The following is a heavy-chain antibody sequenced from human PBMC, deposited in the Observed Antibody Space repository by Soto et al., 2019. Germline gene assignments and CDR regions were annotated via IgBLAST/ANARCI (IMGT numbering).Heavy chain of an antibody. V-gene: IGHV4-34*01. CDR2: INQSGGN. CDR1: GGSFSGYY. Sequence: QVQLQQWGAGLLKPSETLSLTCAVYGGSFSGYYWSWIRQPPGKGLEWIGEINQSGGNNYNRSLKSRVTISVDTSKNQFSLKLSSVTAADTAVYYCARTYSSSWSPFDYWGQGTLVTVSS. D-gene: IGHD6-13*01. J-gene: IGHJ4*02. CDR3: ARTYSSSWSPFDY.